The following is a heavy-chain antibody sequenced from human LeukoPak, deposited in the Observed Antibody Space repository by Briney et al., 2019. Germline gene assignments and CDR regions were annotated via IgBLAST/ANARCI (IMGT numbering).Heavy chain of an antibody. CDR1: GFTFSDYY. V-gene: IGHV3-21*01. CDR2: ISSSSSYI. CDR3: ARDRAYGSGDDAFDI. Sequence: GGSLRLSCAASGFTFSDYYMNWVRQAPGKGLEWVSSISSSSSYIYYADSVKGRFTISRDNAKNSLYLQMNSLRAEDTAVYYCARDRAYGSGDDAFDIWGQGTMVTVSS. D-gene: IGHD3-10*01. J-gene: IGHJ3*02.